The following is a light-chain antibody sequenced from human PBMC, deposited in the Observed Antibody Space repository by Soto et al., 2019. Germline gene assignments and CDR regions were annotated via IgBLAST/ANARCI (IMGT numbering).Light chain of an antibody. Sequence: DIQMPPSPSTLSASVGERVTITGRASQSISSWLAWYQQNPGRAPRLLIYDAASLKTGVPSRFSGSGSGTNFTLTISSLQPDDFATYYCQYDSSFGQGTKVDIK. CDR2: DAA. CDR3: QYDSS. V-gene: IGKV1-5*01. J-gene: IGKJ2*01. CDR1: QSISSW.